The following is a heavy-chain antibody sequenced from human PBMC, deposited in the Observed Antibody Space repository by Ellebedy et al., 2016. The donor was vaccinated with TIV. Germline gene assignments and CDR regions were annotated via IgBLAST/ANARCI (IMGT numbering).Heavy chain of an antibody. CDR1: GYTFTSYD. CDR3: ARDRSGSYGLNAFDI. V-gene: IGHV1-8*01. Sequence: AASVKVSCKASGYTFTSYDINWVRQATGQGLEWMGWMNPNSGNTGYAQKFQGRVTITADKSTSTAYMELSSLRSEDTAVYYCARDRSGSYGLNAFDIWGQGTMVTVSS. CDR2: MNPNSGNT. D-gene: IGHD1-26*01. J-gene: IGHJ3*02.